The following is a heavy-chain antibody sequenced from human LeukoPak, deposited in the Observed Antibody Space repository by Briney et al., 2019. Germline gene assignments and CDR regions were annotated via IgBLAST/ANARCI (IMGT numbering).Heavy chain of an antibody. CDR1: GFTFAKFA. CDR2: INGGGSPI. D-gene: IGHD2-15*01. J-gene: IGHJ4*02. V-gene: IGHV3-48*01. CDR3: VRDNPRCCGVVPANIDDY. Sequence: PGGSLRLSCAISGFTFAKFAMSWVRQAPGKGLEWVSYINGGGSPIYYADPVRGRFTISRDNAKNSLYLQMNSLRAEDTAVYYCVRDNPRCCGVVPANIDDYWGQGTLVTVSS.